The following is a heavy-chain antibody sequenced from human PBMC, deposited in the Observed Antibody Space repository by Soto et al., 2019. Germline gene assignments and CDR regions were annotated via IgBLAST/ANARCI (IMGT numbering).Heavy chain of an antibody. J-gene: IGHJ4*02. CDR2: IKQDGSEK. Sequence: GSLRLSCAASGXTFSSYCMSWVRQAPGKGLEWVANIKQDGSEKYYVDSVKGRFTISRDNAKNSLYLQMNSLRAEDTAVYYCAREVYYYGSGSYYWGQGTLGTVSS. D-gene: IGHD3-10*01. CDR3: AREVYYYGSGSYY. V-gene: IGHV3-7*01. CDR1: GXTFSSYC.